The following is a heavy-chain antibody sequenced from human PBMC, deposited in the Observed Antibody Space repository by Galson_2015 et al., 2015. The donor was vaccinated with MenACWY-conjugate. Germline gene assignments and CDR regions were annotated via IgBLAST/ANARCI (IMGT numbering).Heavy chain of an antibody. V-gene: IGHV4-31*03. Sequence: TLSLTCTVSAGSISSGGYYWSWIRQHPGKGLEWIGYIYNSGRTYYNPSLKSRVAISADTSKNQFSLMLNSVTAADTAFYYCVRGGLQFDYWGQGTLVTVSS. D-gene: IGHD4-11*01. CDR1: AGSISSGGYY. J-gene: IGHJ4*02. CDR3: VRGGLQFDY. CDR2: IYNSGRT.